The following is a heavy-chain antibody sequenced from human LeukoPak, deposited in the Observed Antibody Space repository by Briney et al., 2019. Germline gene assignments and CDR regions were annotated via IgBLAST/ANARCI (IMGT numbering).Heavy chain of an antibody. J-gene: IGHJ4*02. V-gene: IGHV3-30*04. CDR1: GFTFSSYA. D-gene: IGHD3-3*01. Sequence: PGGSLRLSCAASGFTFSSYAMHWVRQAPGKGLEWVAVISYDGSNKYYADSVKGRFTISRDNSKNTLYLQMNSLRAEDTAVYYCARDLFAQTEWPEVEGYFDYWGQGTLVTVSS. CDR3: ARDLFAQTEWPEVEGYFDY. CDR2: ISYDGSNK.